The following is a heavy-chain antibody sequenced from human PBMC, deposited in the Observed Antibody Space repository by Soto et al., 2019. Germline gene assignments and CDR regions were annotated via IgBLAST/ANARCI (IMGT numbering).Heavy chain of an antibody. V-gene: IGHV3-48*02. Sequence: LRLSCAASGFTFSSYSMDWVRQAPGKGLEWVSYISSSSSTIYYADSVKGRFTISRDNAKNSLYLQMNSLRDEDTAVYYCATTMIVVKHAFDIWGQGTMVTVSS. CDR3: ATTMIVVKHAFDI. D-gene: IGHD3-22*01. J-gene: IGHJ3*02. CDR1: GFTFSSYS. CDR2: ISSSSSTI.